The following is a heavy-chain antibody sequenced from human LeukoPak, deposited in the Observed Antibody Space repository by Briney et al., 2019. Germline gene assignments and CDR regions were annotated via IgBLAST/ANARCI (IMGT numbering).Heavy chain of an antibody. CDR1: GYTFTGYY. CDR3: ARSQIHDY. J-gene: IGHJ4*02. V-gene: IGHV1-2*02. CDR2: INPNSGDT. Sequence: ASVKVSCKASGYTFTGYYIHWVRQAPGQGLEWMGWINPNSGDTKYAQNFQGRVTMTRDTSIITAYMELSSLRSDDTGVYYCARSQIHDYWGQGTLVTVSS.